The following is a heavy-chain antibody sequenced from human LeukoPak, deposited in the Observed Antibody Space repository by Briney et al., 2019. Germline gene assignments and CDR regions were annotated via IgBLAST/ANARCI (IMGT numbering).Heavy chain of an antibody. D-gene: IGHD7-27*01. CDR3: ANPWGSGWYFDL. CDR1: GFTFDDYA. V-gene: IGHV3-9*01. CDR2: ISWNSGSI. J-gene: IGHJ2*01. Sequence: GGSLRLSCAASGFTFDDYAMHWVRQAPGRGLEWVSGISWNSGSIGYADSVKGRFTISRDNAKNSLYLQMNSLRAEDTALYYCANPWGSGWYFDLWGRGTLVTVSS.